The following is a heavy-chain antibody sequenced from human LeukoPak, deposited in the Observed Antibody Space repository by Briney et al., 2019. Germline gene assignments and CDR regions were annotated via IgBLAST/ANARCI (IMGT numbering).Heavy chain of an antibody. D-gene: IGHD2-21*02. CDR1: GFTFSSYA. V-gene: IGHV3-74*01. CDR2: VKSDDSST. CDR3: ARDGFLGPVTAYLDY. J-gene: IGHJ4*02. Sequence: GGSLTLSCAASGFTFSSYAMHWVRHAQGQGLVWVSRVKSDDSSTTYANSEKDRFTISRDNARNTLYLQMNSLRAEETAVYYCARDGFLGPVTAYLDYWGQGTPVTVSS.